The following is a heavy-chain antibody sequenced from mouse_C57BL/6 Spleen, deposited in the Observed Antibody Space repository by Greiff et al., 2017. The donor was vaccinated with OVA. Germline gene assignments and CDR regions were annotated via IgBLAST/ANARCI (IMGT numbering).Heavy chain of an antibody. CDR2: IYPGSGST. Sequence: QVQLQQPGAELVKPGASVKMSCKASGYTFTSYWIPWVKQRPGQGLEWIGDIYPGSGSTNYNEKFKSKATLTVDTSSSTAYMQLSSLTSEDSAVYYCARGDDYEGDWYFDVWGTGTTVTVSS. CDR1: GYTFTSYW. D-gene: IGHD2-4*01. J-gene: IGHJ1*03. CDR3: ARGDDYEGDWYFDV. V-gene: IGHV1-55*01.